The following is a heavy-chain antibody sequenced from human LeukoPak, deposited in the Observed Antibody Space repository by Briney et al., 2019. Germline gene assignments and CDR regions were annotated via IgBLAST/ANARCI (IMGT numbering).Heavy chain of an antibody. CDR2: LRYRGGYT. Sequence: PGGSLRLSCAASGFTFDNYAMNWVRQAPGKGLEWVSTLRYRGGYTEHADSVKGRFTISRDSSKTALFLQMNALRAEDTAVYYCARSPPTETAGYYLYFHLWGRGTLVTVSS. D-gene: IGHD4-17*01. CDR1: GFTFDNYA. CDR3: ARSPPTETAGYYLYFHL. J-gene: IGHJ2*01. V-gene: IGHV3-23*01.